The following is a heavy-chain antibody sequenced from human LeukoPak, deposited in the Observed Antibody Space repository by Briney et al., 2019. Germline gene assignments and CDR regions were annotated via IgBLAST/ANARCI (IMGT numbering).Heavy chain of an antibody. CDR1: FGSISRGGYY. J-gene: IGHJ5*02. CDR3: AKYSGVEHQQGRPFVA. V-gene: IGHV4-31*03. D-gene: IGHD1-26*01. Sequence: SETLSLTYSVSFGSISRGGYYCSSIRQHPGKGLEWIGYIYYSGSTYYNPSLKSRVTISVDTSKNQFSLKLSSVTAADTAVYHCAKYSGVEHQQGRPFVAWGQGTLVTVSS. CDR2: IYYSGST.